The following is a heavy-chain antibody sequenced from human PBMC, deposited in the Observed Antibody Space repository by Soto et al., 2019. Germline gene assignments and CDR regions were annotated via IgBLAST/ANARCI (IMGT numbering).Heavy chain of an antibody. CDR2: ISDNGGRT. J-gene: IGHJ4*02. D-gene: IGHD3-3*02. CDR1: GFTFRSYG. CDR3: AKRELDDK. Sequence: EVQLLESGGRFVQPGGSLRLSCAASGFTFRSYGMSWVRQAPGKGLEWISAISDNGGRTDYADSVKGRFTISRDNSKNTLFLQMNTLTAEDMAVYYCAKRELDDKWGQGTLVTVS. V-gene: IGHV3-23*01.